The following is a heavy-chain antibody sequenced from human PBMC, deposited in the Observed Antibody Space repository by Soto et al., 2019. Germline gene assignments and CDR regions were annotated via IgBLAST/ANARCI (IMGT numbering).Heavy chain of an antibody. V-gene: IGHV1-8*01. CDR3: AKDRKSGTTNDY. D-gene: IGHD1-7*01. J-gene: IGHJ4*02. CDR2: MNPNRGNT. Sequence: ASVKVSPKAFVYTFTRYDISWGRQTPGQGLEWMGWMNPNRGNTGYAQKCQGRGTMSTSTSIRTAHTERSGRRSENTPVYYCAKDRKSGTTNDYWGQGTLVTVSS. CDR1: VYTFTRYD.